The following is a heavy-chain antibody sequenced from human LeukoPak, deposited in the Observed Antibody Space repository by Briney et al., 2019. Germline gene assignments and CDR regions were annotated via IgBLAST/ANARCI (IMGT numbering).Heavy chain of an antibody. D-gene: IGHD1-26*01. CDR2: IYSGGST. V-gene: IGHV3-53*01. J-gene: IGHJ6*03. Sequence: GGSLRLSCAASGFTVSSNYMSWVRQAPGKGLEWVSVIYSGGSTYYADSVKGRFTISRDNSKNTLYLQMNSLRAVDTAVYYCARGEGGSYYTLRNPYYYMDVWGKGTTVTVSS. CDR1: GFTVSSNY. CDR3: ARGEGGSYYTLRNPYYYMDV.